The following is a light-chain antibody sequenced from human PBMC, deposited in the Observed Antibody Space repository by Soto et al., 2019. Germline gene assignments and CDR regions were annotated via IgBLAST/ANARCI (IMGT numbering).Light chain of an antibody. V-gene: IGKV3D-15*01. CDR1: QSVSDK. CDR3: QQYNNGPPIT. Sequence: EVVMTQSPATLSVSLGERATLSCRATQSVSDKLAWYQQKPGQAPRLLIYGASSRATGIPDRFSGSGSGTEFTLTISSLQSEDFAVYYCQQYNNGPPITFGQGTRLETK. J-gene: IGKJ5*01. CDR2: GAS.